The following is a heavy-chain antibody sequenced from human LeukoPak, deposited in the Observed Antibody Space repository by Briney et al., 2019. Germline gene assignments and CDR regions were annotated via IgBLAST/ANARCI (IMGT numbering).Heavy chain of an antibody. CDR1: GFTFDDYA. CDR2: ISWNSGSI. D-gene: IGHD2-2*01. J-gene: IGHJ4*02. Sequence: PGGSLRLSCAASGFTFDDYAMHWVRQAPGKGLEWVSGISWNSGSIGYADSVKGRFTISRDNAKNSLYLQMNSLRAEDTAVYYCAKGGVVSGYWGQGTLVTVSS. V-gene: IGHV3-9*01. CDR3: AKGGVVSGY.